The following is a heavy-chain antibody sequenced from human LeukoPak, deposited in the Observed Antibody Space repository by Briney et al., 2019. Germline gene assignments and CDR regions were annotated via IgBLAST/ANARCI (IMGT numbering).Heavy chain of an antibody. CDR1: GVSISSTSYC. Sequence: SETLSLTCTVSGVSISSTSYCWGWIRQPPGKGLEWIGSIYYSGSTYYNPSLKSRVTISVDTSKNQFSLKLSSVTAADTAVYYCARQGVYYGSGSYYNVLNYYYYGMDVWGQGTTVTVSS. V-gene: IGHV4-39*01. CDR2: IYYSGST. D-gene: IGHD3-10*01. J-gene: IGHJ6*02. CDR3: ARQGVYYGSGSYYNVLNYYYYGMDV.